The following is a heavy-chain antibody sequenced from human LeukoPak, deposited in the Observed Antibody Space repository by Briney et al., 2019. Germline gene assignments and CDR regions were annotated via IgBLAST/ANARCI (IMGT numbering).Heavy chain of an antibody. D-gene: IGHD1-26*01. CDR1: GFTFSSYG. CDR3: AKDRGYSGRYPDAFDI. V-gene: IGHV3-30*02. Sequence: GGSLRLSCAASGFTFSSYGMHWVRQAPGKGLEWVAFIHYDGSNKYYPDSVKGRFTISRDNSKSTLYLQMDSLRDEDTTIYYCAKDRGYSGRYPDAFDIWGQGTMVTVSS. J-gene: IGHJ3*02. CDR2: IHYDGSNK.